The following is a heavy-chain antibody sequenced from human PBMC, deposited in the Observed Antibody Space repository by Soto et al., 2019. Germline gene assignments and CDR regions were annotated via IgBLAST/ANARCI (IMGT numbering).Heavy chain of an antibody. CDR2: IIPIFGTA. J-gene: IGHJ6*02. V-gene: IGHV1-69*13. CDR3: ARRGRSYYYYYGMDV. Sequence: SVKVSCKASGGTFSSYAISWVRQAPGQGLEWMGGIIPIFGTANYAQKFQGRVTITADESTSTAYMELSSLGSEDTAVYYCARRGRSYYYYYGMDVWGQGTTVTVSS. CDR1: GGTFSSYA.